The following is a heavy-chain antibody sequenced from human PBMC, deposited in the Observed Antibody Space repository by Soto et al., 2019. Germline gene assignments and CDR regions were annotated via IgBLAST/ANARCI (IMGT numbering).Heavy chain of an antibody. J-gene: IGHJ5*02. V-gene: IGHV4-59*08. CDR3: AITSYCSNNSSYPQLYP. CDR2: IYYSGST. CDR1: GASISSYY. Sequence: PSETLSLTCTVSGASISSYYWSWIRQPPGKGLEWIGYIYYSGSTNYNPSLKSRVTISVDTSKNQFSLKLSSVTAADTAVYYCAITSYCSNNSSYPQLYPWGQGTLLTVSS. D-gene: IGHD2-2*01.